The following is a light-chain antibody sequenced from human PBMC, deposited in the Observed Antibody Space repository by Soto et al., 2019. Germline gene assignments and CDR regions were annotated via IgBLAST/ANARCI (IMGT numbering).Light chain of an antibody. J-gene: IGKJ1*01. CDR2: SAS. V-gene: IGKV3-20*01. CDR3: HQYCPPGT. CDR1: QSVSSSN. Sequence: EIVTTQSPGTLSLSPRERATLXCRASQSVSSSNLGWHQQIPAPAPRLLIYSASPRATGIPVRFSGCGSGTAFTLTIIRSEPVDFAVCYWHQYCPPGTFGQGTKVDI.